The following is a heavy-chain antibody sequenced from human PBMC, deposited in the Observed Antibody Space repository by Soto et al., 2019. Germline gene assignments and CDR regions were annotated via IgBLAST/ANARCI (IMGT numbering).Heavy chain of an antibody. D-gene: IGHD3-22*01. J-gene: IGHJ4*02. CDR3: ARDVGYHYDGSPSGQFDF. CDR2: IYHSGST. V-gene: IGHV4-4*02. CDR1: GNSISTTNW. Sequence: QVELQESGPGLVKPSGTLSLTCVVAGNSISTTNWWSWVRQSPGKGLEWIGEIYHSGSTNYKPSRKSRVTISVDKSKNQYSLKLSSVTAADTAVYYCARDVGYHYDGSPSGQFDFWGQGTLVTVSS.